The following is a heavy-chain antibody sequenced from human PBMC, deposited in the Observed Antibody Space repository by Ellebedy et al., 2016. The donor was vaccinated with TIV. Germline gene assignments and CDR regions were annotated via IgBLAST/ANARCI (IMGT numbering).Heavy chain of an antibody. J-gene: IGHJ6*02. D-gene: IGHD3-10*01. V-gene: IGHV3-23*01. CDR3: AKRVTMVREVITYYHYAMDV. Sequence: GESLKISCAASGFTFSKYGMYWVRQAPGKGLDWVSSLSASGGSTYYADSVKGRFTISRDNSKNTLYLQMNSLRGEDTSVYYCAKRVTMVREVITYYHYAMDVWGQGTTVTVSS. CDR1: GFTFSKYG. CDR2: LSASGGST.